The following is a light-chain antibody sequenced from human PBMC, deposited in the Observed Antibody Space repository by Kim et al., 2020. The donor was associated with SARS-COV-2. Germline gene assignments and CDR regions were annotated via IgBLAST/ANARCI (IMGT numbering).Light chain of an antibody. CDR1: RCVNTT. V-gene: IGKV3-15*01. Sequence: SQGDRPSLPCRSIRCVNTTLTWFQQTPGQAPRLLIYGTSTRATGIPARFSVSGSGTEFTLTISSLQSEGFAVDYCQQYNNWPPMYTFGQGTKLEI. J-gene: IGKJ2*01. CDR2: GTS. CDR3: QQYNNWPPMYT.